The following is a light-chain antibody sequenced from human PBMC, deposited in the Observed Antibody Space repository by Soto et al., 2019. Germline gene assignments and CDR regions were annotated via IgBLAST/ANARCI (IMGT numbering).Light chain of an antibody. CDR1: QSVTSNY. CDR2: GAS. Sequence: EIVLTQSPGTLSLSPGERATLSCGASQSVTSNYLAWYQQKPGQAPRLLIFGASIRVTGIPDRFIGSGSVTDFTLTISRLEPEDFEVYYCQQSVTSLTTVVQGTKVDIK. V-gene: IGKV3-20*01. J-gene: IGKJ1*01. CDR3: QQSVTSLTT.